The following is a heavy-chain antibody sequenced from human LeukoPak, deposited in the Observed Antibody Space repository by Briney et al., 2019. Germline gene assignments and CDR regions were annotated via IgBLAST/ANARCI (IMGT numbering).Heavy chain of an antibody. J-gene: IGHJ4*02. CDR1: GYTFSTYG. CDR2: ISASNGIT. Sequence: ASVKVSCKASGYTFSTYGISWVRQAPGQGLEWMGWISASNGITNSARKFQGRVTMTTDTSTTTAYMELRNLRFDDTAMYYCARETSGRYEGPIDYWGQGTLVTVSS. CDR3: ARETSGRYEGPIDY. V-gene: IGHV1-18*01. D-gene: IGHD6-19*01.